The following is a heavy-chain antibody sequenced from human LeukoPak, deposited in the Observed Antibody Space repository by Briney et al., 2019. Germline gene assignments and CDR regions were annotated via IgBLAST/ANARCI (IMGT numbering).Heavy chain of an antibody. CDR3: ARGMYYYGSGSSFDN. J-gene: IGHJ4*02. CDR1: GFTFSSYN. CDR2: ISSSSSYI. Sequence: PGGSLRLSCAASGFTFSSYNMNWVRQAPGKGLEWVSSISSSSSYIYYEDSVKGRFTISRDNAKNSLYLQMNSPRAEDTAVYYCARGMYYYGSGSSFDNWGQGTLVTVSS. D-gene: IGHD3-10*01. V-gene: IGHV3-21*01.